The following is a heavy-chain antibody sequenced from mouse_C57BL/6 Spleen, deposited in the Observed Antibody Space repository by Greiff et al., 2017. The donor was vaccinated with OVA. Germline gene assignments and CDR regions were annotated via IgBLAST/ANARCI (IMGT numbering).Heavy chain of an antibody. V-gene: IGHV1-80*01. Sequence: QVQLQQSGAELVKPGASVKISCKASGYAFSSYWMNWVKQRPGKGLEWIGQIYPGDGDTNYNGKFKGKATLTADKSSSTAYMQLSSLTSEDSAVYFCARWVLRSYYFDYWGQGTTLTVSS. CDR2: IYPGDGDT. CDR1: GYAFSSYW. J-gene: IGHJ2*01. CDR3: ARWVLRSYYFDY. D-gene: IGHD1-1*01.